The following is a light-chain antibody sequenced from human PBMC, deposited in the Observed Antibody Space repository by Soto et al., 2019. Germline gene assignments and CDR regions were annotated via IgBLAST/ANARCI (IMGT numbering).Light chain of an antibody. CDR1: QSVSSSY. CDR3: QQYENWPPWT. Sequence: EILLTQSPGTLSLSPGERATLSCRASQSVSSSYLAWYQQKPGQAPRLLIYGASSRATGIPDRFSGSGSGTDFTLTISRLQSEDLAIYYCQQYENWPPWTFGKGTKV. V-gene: IGKV3-20*01. J-gene: IGKJ1*01. CDR2: GAS.